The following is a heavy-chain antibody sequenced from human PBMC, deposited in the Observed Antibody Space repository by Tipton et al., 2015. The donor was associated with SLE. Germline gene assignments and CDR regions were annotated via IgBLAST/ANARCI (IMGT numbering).Heavy chain of an antibody. D-gene: IGHD7-27*01. CDR1: GDSVSSNTVA. Sequence: GLVKPSQTLSLTCVISGDSVSSNTVAWNWFRQSPSRGLEWLARTYYKSQWFDKYAESVRGRITISPDTSKNQFSLRLNSVTHEDTAVYYCARDKFWAFDYWGQGSLVTVSS. CDR3: ARDKFWAFDY. CDR2: TYYKSQWFD. J-gene: IGHJ4*02. V-gene: IGHV6-1*01.